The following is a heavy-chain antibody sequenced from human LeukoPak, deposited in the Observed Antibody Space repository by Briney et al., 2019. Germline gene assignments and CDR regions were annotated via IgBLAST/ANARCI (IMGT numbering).Heavy chain of an antibody. CDR1: GFTVSSNY. CDR2: IYSGGST. CDR3: AKDPQTTLVIGYFDY. Sequence: PGGSLRLSCAASGFTVSSNYMSWVRQAPGKGLEWVSVIYSGGSTYYADSVKGRFTISRDNSKNTLYLQMNSLRAEDTAVYYCAKDPQTTLVIGYFDYWGQGTLVTVSS. D-gene: IGHD6-13*01. V-gene: IGHV3-53*01. J-gene: IGHJ4*02.